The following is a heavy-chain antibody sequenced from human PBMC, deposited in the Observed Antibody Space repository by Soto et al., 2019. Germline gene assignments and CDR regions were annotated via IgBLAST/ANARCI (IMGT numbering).Heavy chain of an antibody. J-gene: IGHJ4*02. CDR3: ARLRCANWNDVGNCWIDY. V-gene: IGHV5-51*01. Sequence: GESLKISCKGSGYSFTSYWIGWVRQMPGKGLEWMGIIYPGDSDTRYSPSFQGQVTISADKSISTAYLQWSSLKASDTAMYYCARLRCANWNDVGNCWIDYWGQGTLVTVSS. CDR2: IYPGDSDT. CDR1: GYSFTSYW. D-gene: IGHD1-20*01.